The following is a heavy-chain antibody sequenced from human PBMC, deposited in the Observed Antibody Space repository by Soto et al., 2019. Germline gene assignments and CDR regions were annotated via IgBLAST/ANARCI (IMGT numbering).Heavy chain of an antibody. CDR2: IYYSGST. CDR1: GGSISSYY. J-gene: IGHJ4*02. CDR3: ARSLVASFDY. D-gene: IGHD2-8*02. V-gene: IGHV4-59*01. Sequence: SETLSLTCTVSGGSISSYYWSWIRQPPGKGLEWIGYIYYSGSTNYNPSLKSRVTISVDTSKNQFSLKLSSVTAADTAVYYCARSLVASFDYWGQGTLVTVSS.